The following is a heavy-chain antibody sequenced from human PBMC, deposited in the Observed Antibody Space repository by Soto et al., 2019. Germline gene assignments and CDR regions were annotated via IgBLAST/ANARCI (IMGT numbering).Heavy chain of an antibody. D-gene: IGHD5-12*01. CDR1: AYIFTNFW. Sequence: GESLKISCDASAYIFTNFWIIWVRQLPGKGLEYMGRIDPIDSSTNYSPSSQGHVTISADTSISTAYLQWASLTASDTAMYFCAREYSGYDPYGMDVWGQGTTVTVSS. CDR3: AREYSGYDPYGMDV. J-gene: IGHJ6*02. V-gene: IGHV5-10-1*01. CDR2: IDPIDSST.